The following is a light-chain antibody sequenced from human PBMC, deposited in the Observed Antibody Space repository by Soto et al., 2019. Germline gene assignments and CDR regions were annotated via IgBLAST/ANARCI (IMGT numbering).Light chain of an antibody. J-gene: IGLJ1*01. CDR3: SAYSDIDQNV. CDR2: EVN. V-gene: IGLV2-14*03. CDR1: SSDVGAYIY. Sequence: QSVLTQPASVSGSPGQSITISCGGTSSDVGAYIYVSWYQQFPGKAPKLILYEVNNRPSGVSNRFYGSKSGTTASLTISGLTPEDEANYYCSAYSDIDQNVFGKGKKLTV.